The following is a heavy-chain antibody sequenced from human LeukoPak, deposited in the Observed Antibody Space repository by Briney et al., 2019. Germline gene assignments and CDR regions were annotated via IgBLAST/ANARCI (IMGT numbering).Heavy chain of an antibody. CDR1: GYSSTNYY. V-gene: IGHV5-51*01. Sequence: GESLKISCKGSGYSSTNYYIAWVRQMPGKGLEWMGIIYNGDSDTRYSPSFKGQVTISVDKSISTASLQWSSLKASDTAMYYWARCLICLHSPGPPDDYCGEGTLVTVSS. D-gene: IGHD5/OR15-5a*01. J-gene: IGHJ4*02. CDR2: IYNGDSDT. CDR3: ARCLICLHSPGPPDDY.